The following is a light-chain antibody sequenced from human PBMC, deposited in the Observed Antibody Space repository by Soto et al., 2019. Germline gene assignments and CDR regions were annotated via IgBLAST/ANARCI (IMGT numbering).Light chain of an antibody. CDR3: QQYGTSPIT. CDR1: QSVSSSY. J-gene: IGKJ4*01. CDR2: GAS. Sequence: IVLTQSPGTLSLSPGERATLSCRASQSVSSSYLSWYQQKPGQAPRLLIYGASSRATGIPDRFSGSGSGTDFTLIISSLEPEDFAVYYCQQYGTSPITFGGGTKVEIK. V-gene: IGKV3-20*01.